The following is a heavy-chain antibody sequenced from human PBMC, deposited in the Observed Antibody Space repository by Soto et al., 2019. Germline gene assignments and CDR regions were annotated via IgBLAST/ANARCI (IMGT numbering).Heavy chain of an antibody. D-gene: IGHD3-10*01. V-gene: IGHV4-34*01. J-gene: IGHJ6*02. CDR1: GGSFSGYY. CDR3: ARVGRVRRVSGYYYGMDV. Sequence: SETLSLTCAVYGGSFSGYYWSWIRQPPGKGLEWIGEINHSGSTNYNPSLKSRVTISVDTSKNQFSLKLSSVTAADTAVYYCARVGRVRRVSGYYYGMDVWGQGTTVTVS. CDR2: INHSGST.